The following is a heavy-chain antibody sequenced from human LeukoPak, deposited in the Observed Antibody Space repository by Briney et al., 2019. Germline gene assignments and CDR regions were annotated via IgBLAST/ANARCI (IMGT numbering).Heavy chain of an antibody. D-gene: IGHD6-19*01. J-gene: IGHJ4*02. CDR1: GGTFSSYA. V-gene: IGHV1-69*13. Sequence: GASVKVSCKASGGTFSSYAISWVRQAPGQGLEWMGGIIPIFGTANFAQKFQGRVTITADESTSTAYMELSSLRSEDTAVYYCASGGLGQWLSNFDYWGQGTLVTVSS. CDR3: ASGGLGQWLSNFDY. CDR2: IIPIFGTA.